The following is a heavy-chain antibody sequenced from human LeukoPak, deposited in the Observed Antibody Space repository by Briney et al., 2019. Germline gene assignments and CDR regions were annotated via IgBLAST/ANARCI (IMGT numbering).Heavy chain of an antibody. Sequence: SETLSLTCAVYGGSFSGYYWSCIRQPPGKGLEWIGEINHSGSTNYNPSLKSRVTISVDTSKNQFSLKLSSVTAADTAVYYCARGRRYSSGWPHFDYWGQGTLVTVSS. CDR1: GGSFSGYY. D-gene: IGHD6-19*01. CDR3: ARGRRYSSGWPHFDY. CDR2: INHSGST. J-gene: IGHJ4*02. V-gene: IGHV4-34*01.